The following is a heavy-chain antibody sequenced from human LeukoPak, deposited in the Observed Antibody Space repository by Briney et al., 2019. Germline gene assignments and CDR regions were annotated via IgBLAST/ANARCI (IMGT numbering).Heavy chain of an antibody. D-gene: IGHD6-6*01. V-gene: IGHV5-51*01. Sequence: GESLKISCRGSGYSFTTYWIAWVRQMPGKGLEWMGIICPGDSDTRYSPSFQGQVTISADKSISTAYLQWSSLKASDTAMYYCARESHSSSSIWFDPWGQGTLVTVSS. CDR1: GYSFTTYW. CDR2: ICPGDSDT. J-gene: IGHJ5*02. CDR3: ARESHSSSSIWFDP.